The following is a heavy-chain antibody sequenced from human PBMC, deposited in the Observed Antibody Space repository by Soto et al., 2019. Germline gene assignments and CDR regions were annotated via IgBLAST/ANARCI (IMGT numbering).Heavy chain of an antibody. CDR2: ISWNSGSI. CDR1: GFTFDDYA. J-gene: IGHJ4*02. CDR3: AKDSGVAGRKGGGFDY. D-gene: IGHD6-19*01. Sequence: EVQLVESGGGLVQPGRSLRLSCAASGFTFDDYAMHWVRQAPGKGLEWVSGISWNSGSIGYADSVKGRFTISRDNAKNSLYMQMNRLRAEDTALYYCAKDSGVAGRKGGGFDYWGQGTLVTVSS. V-gene: IGHV3-9*01.